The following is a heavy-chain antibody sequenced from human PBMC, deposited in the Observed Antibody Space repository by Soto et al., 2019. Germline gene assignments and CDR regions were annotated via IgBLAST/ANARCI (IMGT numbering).Heavy chain of an antibody. J-gene: IGHJ4*02. CDR2: ISAYNGNT. CDR1: GYTFTSYG. CDR3: TVVAAQKYYLDY. D-gene: IGHD2-15*01. Sequence: ASVKVSCKASGYTFTSYGISWVRQAPGQGLEWMGWISAYNGNTNYAQKLQGRVTMTTDTSTSTAYMELRSLRSDDTAVYYCTVVAAQKYYLDYWGQGTLVTVSS. V-gene: IGHV1-18*01.